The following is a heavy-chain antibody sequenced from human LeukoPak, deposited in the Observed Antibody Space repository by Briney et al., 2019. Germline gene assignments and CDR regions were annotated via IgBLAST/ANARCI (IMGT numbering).Heavy chain of an antibody. V-gene: IGHV1-69*06. J-gene: IGHJ6*04. Sequence: SVNVSCKASGGTFRIYAISWVRQAPGQGREWVGGIIPIFCTANYAQKFQGRVTIPADKSTSTAYMELSSLRSEDTAVYYCARGPPRDAWLLYYYPGMDVWGKGTTVTVSS. CDR3: ARGPPRDAWLLYYYPGMDV. CDR2: IIPIFCTA. CDR1: GGTFRIYA. D-gene: IGHD3-9*01.